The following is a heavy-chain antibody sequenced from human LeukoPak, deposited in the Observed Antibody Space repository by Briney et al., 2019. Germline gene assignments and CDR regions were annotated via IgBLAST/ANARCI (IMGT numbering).Heavy chain of an antibody. Sequence: GGSLTLTCTASGFTFSSYSWNWVRQPPGKGLEWVSSINYSSAYIYYAASVKGRFTISRDNAQNLLYLQMNGLRAEDTAVYYCAAAAPGTDCLDPWGQGTLVTVSS. D-gene: IGHD6-13*01. V-gene: IGHV3-21*01. CDR1: GFTFSSYS. CDR3: AAAAPGTDCLDP. J-gene: IGHJ5*02. CDR2: INYSSAYI.